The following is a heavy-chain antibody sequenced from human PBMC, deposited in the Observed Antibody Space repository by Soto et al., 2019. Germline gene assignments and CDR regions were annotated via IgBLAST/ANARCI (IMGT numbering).Heavy chain of an antibody. CDR2: IYPGDSDT. CDR1: GYSFTSYW. D-gene: IGHD3-22*01. CDR3: ARRGDSSGYDSWFDP. V-gene: IGHV5-51*01. J-gene: IGHJ5*02. Sequence: PGESLKISCKGSGYSFTSYWIGWVRQMPGKGLEWMGIIYPGDSDTRYSPSFQGQVTISADKSISTAYLQWSSLKASDTAMYYCARRGDSSGYDSWFDPWGQGTLVTVSS.